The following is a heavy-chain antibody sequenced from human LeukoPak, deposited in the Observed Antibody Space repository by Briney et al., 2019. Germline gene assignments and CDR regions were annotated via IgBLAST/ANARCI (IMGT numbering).Heavy chain of an antibody. V-gene: IGHV3-53*01. CDR1: GFTVGANY. CDR3: ARFIAAGYYFDY. D-gene: IGHD6-13*01. Sequence: GGSLILSCAASGFTVGANYMSWVRQAPGKGLEWVSIIYSGGNTYYADSVKGRFTISRDSSKNTLYLQMNSLRAEDTAVYYCARFIAAGYYFDYWGQGTLVTVSS. CDR2: IYSGGNT. J-gene: IGHJ4*02.